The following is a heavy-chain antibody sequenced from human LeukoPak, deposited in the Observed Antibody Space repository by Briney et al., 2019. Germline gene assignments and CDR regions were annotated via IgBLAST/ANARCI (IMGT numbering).Heavy chain of an antibody. CDR1: GFTFSSYS. CDR2: ISSSSSYI. D-gene: IGHD6-19*01. Sequence: GSLRLSCAASGFTFSSYSMNWVRHAPGKGLEWVSSISSSSSYIYYADSVKGRFTISRDNAKNSLYLQMNSLRAEDTAVYYCARDLAVAGTGYYYYYGMDVWGQGATVTVSS. J-gene: IGHJ6*02. CDR3: ARDLAVAGTGYYYYYGMDV. V-gene: IGHV3-21*01.